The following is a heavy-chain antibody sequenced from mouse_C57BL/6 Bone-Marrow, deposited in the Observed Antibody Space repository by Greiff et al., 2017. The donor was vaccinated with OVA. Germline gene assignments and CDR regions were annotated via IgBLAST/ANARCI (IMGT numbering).Heavy chain of an antibody. D-gene: IGHD1-1*01. CDR3: ARHGDYGSFFYY. J-gene: IGHJ2*01. CDR1: GFTFSSYG. V-gene: IGHV5-6*01. Sequence: EVQLQQSGGDLVKPGGSLKLSCAASGFTFSSYGMSWVRQTPDKRLEWVATISSGGSYTYYPDSVTGRFTISRDNAKNTLYLQMSSLKSEDTAMYDCARHGDYGSFFYYWGQGTTPTVSS. CDR2: ISSGGSYT.